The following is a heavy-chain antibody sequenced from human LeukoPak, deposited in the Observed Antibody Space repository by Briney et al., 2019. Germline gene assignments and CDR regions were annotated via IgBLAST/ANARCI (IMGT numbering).Heavy chain of an antibody. CDR2: INTNTGNP. V-gene: IGHV7-4-1*02. Sequence: ASVKVSCKASGYTFTSYYMHWVRQAPGQGLEWMGWINTNTGNPTYAQGFTGRFVFSLDTSVTTTYLQITSLKAEDTAVYYCARHFGGYYYYYMDVWGKGTTVTVSS. CDR1: GYTFTSYY. D-gene: IGHD4-23*01. J-gene: IGHJ6*03. CDR3: ARHFGGYYYYYMDV.